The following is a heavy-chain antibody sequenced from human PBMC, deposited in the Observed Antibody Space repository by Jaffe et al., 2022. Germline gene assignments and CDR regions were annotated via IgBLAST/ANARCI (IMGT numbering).Heavy chain of an antibody. J-gene: IGHJ4*02. CDR3: ARCSFGGNSGVDY. Sequence: QVQLQESGPGLVKPSETLSLTCAVSGYSISSGYYWGWIRQPPGKGLEWIGSIYHSGSTYYNPSLKSRVTISVDTSKNQFSLKLSSVTAADTAVYYCARCSFGGNSGVDYWGQGTLVTVSS. CDR1: GYSISSGYY. CDR2: IYHSGST. D-gene: IGHD2-21*02. V-gene: IGHV4-38-2*01.